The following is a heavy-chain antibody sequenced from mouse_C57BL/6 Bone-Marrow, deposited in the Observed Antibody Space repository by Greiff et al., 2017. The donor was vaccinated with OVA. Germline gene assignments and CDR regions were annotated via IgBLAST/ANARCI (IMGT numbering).Heavy chain of an antibody. CDR1: GFTFSSYA. V-gene: IGHV5S21*01. CDR3: TRREKRQLKDYAMDY. CDR2: ISSGGDYI. J-gene: IGHJ4*01. D-gene: IGHD3-2*01. Sequence: EVKLMESGEGLVKPGGSLKLSCAASGFTFSSYAMSWVRQTPEKRLEWVAYISSGGDYIYYADTVKGRFTISRDNARNTLYLQMSSLKSEDTAMYYCTRREKRQLKDYAMDYWGQGTSVTVSS.